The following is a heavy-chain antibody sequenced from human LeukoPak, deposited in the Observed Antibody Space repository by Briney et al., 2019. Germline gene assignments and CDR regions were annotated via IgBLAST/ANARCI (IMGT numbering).Heavy chain of an antibody. J-gene: IGHJ4*02. CDR1: GGSLSGYY. Sequence: SETLSLTCAVYGGSLSGYYWSWIRQPPGKGLEWIGEIKHSGSTNYNPSLKSRVPISVDTSKNQFSLKLSSVTAADTVVYYCARSRGVGWLQSAVDYWGQGTLVTVSS. CDR2: IKHSGST. CDR3: ARSRGVGWLQSAVDY. D-gene: IGHD5-24*01. V-gene: IGHV4-34*01.